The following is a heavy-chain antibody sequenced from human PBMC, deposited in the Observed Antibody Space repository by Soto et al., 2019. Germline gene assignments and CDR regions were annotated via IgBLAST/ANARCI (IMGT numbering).Heavy chain of an antibody. CDR1: GYTFTSYG. J-gene: IGHJ4*02. CDR3: AKGASWEPQYYFGY. D-gene: IGHD1-26*01. Sequence: QVQMVQSGAEVKKPGASVKVSCKASGYTFTSYGIIWVRQAPGQGLEWMGWINPYNGNTKYAQNLQGRVTMTTDTSTSRGYMELRSLRSDETAVYYCAKGASWEPQYYFGYWGQGTLVTVSS. CDR2: INPYNGNT. V-gene: IGHV1-18*01.